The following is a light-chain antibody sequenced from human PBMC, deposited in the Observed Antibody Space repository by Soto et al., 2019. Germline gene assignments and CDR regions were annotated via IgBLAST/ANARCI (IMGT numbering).Light chain of an antibody. CDR2: GAS. Sequence: EIVLAQSPGTLSLSPGERGTLSCKASQSVSSSYLAWYQQKPGQAPRLLIYGASSRATGIPDRVSGSGSGTDFTLTISRLEPEDFAVYYCQQFDTSSITFGQGTRLEIK. CDR1: QSVSSSY. J-gene: IGKJ5*01. CDR3: QQFDTSSIT. V-gene: IGKV3-20*01.